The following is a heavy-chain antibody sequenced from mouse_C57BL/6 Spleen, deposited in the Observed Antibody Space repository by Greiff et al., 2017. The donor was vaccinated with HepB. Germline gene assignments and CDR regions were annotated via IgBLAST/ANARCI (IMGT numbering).Heavy chain of an antibody. D-gene: IGHD2-1*01. CDR3: ASPGYYGPVGAMDY. J-gene: IGHJ4*01. CDR1: GYTFTDYY. CDR2: INPNNGGT. V-gene: IGHV1-26*01. Sequence: EVQLQQSGPELVKPGASVKISCKASGYTFTDYYMNWVKQSHGKSLEWIGDINPNNGGTSYNQKFKGKATLTVDKSSSTAYMELRSLTSEDSAVYYCASPGYYGPVGAMDYWGQGTSVTVSS.